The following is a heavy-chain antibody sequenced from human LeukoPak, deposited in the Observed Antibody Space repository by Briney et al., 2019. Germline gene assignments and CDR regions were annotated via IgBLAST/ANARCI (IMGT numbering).Heavy chain of an antibody. CDR2: IIPIFGTA. CDR1: GGTFISYA. V-gene: IGHV1-69*13. D-gene: IGHD1-7*01. Sequence: SVKVSCKASGGTFISYAISWVRQAPGQGLEWMGGIIPIFGTANYAQKFQGRVTITADESTSTAYMELSSLRSEDTAVYYCARGRYNWNSRGYYYGMDVWGQGTTVTVSS. CDR3: ARGRYNWNSRGYYYGMDV. J-gene: IGHJ6*02.